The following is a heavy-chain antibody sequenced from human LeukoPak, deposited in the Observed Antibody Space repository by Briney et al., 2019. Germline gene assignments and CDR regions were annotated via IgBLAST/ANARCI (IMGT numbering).Heavy chain of an antibody. CDR1: GFNFFTYG. V-gene: IGHV3-30*02. CDR2: IWYDGSNK. Sequence: PGGSLRLSCAASGFNFFTYGMHWVRHPPGKGLEWVAVIWYDGSNKYYADSVKGRFTISRDNSKNTLYLQMNSLRTEDTAVYYCAKHLVRGVIHDAFDIWGQGTRVTVSS. D-gene: IGHD3-10*01. J-gene: IGHJ3*02. CDR3: AKHLVRGVIHDAFDI.